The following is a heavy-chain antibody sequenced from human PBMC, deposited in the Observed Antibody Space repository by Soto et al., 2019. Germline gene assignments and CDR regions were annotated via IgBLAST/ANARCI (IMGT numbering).Heavy chain of an antibody. CDR1: GFTFSSYA. CDR3: ARDSQWLDY. Sequence: QVQLVESGGGVVQPGRSLRLSCAASGFTFSSYAMHWVRQAPGKGLEWVAVISYDGSNKYYADSVKGRFTISRDNSKNTLYLQMNSLRAEDTAVYYCARDSQWLDYWGQGTLVTASS. J-gene: IGHJ4*02. V-gene: IGHV3-30-3*01. D-gene: IGHD6-19*01. CDR2: ISYDGSNK.